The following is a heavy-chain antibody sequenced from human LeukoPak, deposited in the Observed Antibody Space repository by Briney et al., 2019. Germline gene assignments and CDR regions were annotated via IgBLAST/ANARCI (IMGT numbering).Heavy chain of an antibody. D-gene: IGHD5-12*01. CDR3: ASGRLRRAFDI. J-gene: IGHJ3*02. V-gene: IGHV4-34*01. CDR2: INHSGST. Sequence: PSETLSLTCAVYGGSFSGYYWSWIRQPPGKGLEWIGEINHSGSTNYNPSLKSRVTISVDTSKNQFSLKLSSVTAADTAVYYCASGRLRRAFDIWGQGTMVTVSS. CDR1: GGSFSGYY.